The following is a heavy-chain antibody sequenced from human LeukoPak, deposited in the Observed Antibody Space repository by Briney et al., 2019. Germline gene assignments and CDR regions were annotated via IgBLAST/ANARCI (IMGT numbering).Heavy chain of an antibody. CDR3: ASWRVMGFHDY. D-gene: IGHD2-8*01. V-gene: IGHV1-18*01. CDR2: ISAYNGNT. Sequence: ASVKVSSKASGYTFTNYGVTWVRQAPGQGREWMGWISAYNGNTNYAQKLQGRVTMTTDTTTSTAYMELRSLRSDDTAVYYCASWRVMGFHDYWGQGTLVTVSS. J-gene: IGHJ4*02. CDR1: GYTFTNYG.